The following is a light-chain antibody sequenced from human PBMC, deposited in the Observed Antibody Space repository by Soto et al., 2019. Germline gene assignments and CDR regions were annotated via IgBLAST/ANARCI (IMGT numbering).Light chain of an antibody. CDR3: QQTYRTPLT. Sequence: DIQMTQFPLSLSASVGDRVTITCRASQTIRSHLNWYQQKPGEDPKIVIYATSTLQSGVPSRFNGSVSGTDLTLTISRLQPEDFATYYCQQTYRTPLTFGGGTKVEIK. V-gene: IGKV1-39*01. CDR2: ATS. CDR1: QTIRSH. J-gene: IGKJ4*01.